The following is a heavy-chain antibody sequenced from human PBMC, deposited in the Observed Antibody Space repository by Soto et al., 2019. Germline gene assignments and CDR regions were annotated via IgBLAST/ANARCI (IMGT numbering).Heavy chain of an antibody. CDR3: ARAASYYDGSGSYGSPLDY. V-gene: IGHV3-13*01. Sequence: EVQLVESGGGLVQPGGSLRLSCAASGFTFSSYDMHWVRQATGKGLEWVSAIGTAGDTYYPGSVKGRFTISRENAKNSLYLQMNSLRAGDTAVYYCARAASYYDGSGSYGSPLDYWGQGTLVTVSS. CDR1: GFTFSSYD. D-gene: IGHD3-10*01. J-gene: IGHJ4*02. CDR2: IGTAGDT.